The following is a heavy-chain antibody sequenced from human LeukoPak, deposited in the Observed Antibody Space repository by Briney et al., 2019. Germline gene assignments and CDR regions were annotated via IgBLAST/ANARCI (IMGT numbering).Heavy chain of an antibody. D-gene: IGHD4/OR15-4a*01. CDR1: GFAFSRYA. CDR2: INNDGTST. Sequence: GGSLRLSCAASGFAFSRYAIQWVRQAPGKGLEYVAAINNDGTSTYHASSVKGRFTISRDNAKNTLYLQMASLRLDDMAVYYCVRSQIRGDYHFDAFDIWGRGTLVTVSS. V-gene: IGHV3-64*01. CDR3: VRSQIRGDYHFDAFDI. J-gene: IGHJ3*02.